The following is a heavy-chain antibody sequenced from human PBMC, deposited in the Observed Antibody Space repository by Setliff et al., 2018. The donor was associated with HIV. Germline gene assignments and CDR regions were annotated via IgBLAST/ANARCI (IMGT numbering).Heavy chain of an antibody. J-gene: IGHJ4*02. V-gene: IGHV7-4-1*02. CDR1: GYTLTTYG. D-gene: IGHD3-10*01. CDR2: LNTETGNS. Sequence: ASVKVSCKASGYTLTTYGISWVRQAPGQGLQWMGWLNTETGNSMYAQGFTGRFVFSLDTSVSTAYLQISSLKAEDTAVYYCARGTGAYGSGSYYNLPLYYFDYWGQGTLVTVSS. CDR3: ARGTGAYGSGSYYNLPLYYFDY.